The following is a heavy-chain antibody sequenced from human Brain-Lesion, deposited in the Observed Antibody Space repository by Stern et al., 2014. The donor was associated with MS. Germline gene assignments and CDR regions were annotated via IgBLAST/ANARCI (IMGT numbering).Heavy chain of an antibody. CDR3: ASGYRIFDY. D-gene: IGHD5-18*01. J-gene: IGHJ4*02. CDR2: FHPRGGA. CDR1: GGSISSGSDY. Sequence: QVHLVESGPGLVKPSQTLSLTCTVSGGSISSGSDYWSWIRQPVGQGLEWIGRFHPRGGAFYTPFLHRRVTISTDTSNTPFSLELNSATAADTAIYYCASGYRIFDYWGQGILVTVSS. V-gene: IGHV4-61*02.